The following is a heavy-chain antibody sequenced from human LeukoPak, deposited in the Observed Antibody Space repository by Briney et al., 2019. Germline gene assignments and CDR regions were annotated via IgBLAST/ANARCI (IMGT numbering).Heavy chain of an antibody. CDR3: AKEELLWFGEAEQYFDY. Sequence: GGSLRLSCAASGFTFNSYSMNWVRQAPGKGLEWVSYISSSSSTVYYADSVKGRFTISRDNAKNSLYLQMNSLRAEDTAVYYCAKEELLWFGEAEQYFDYWGQGTLVTVSS. J-gene: IGHJ4*02. D-gene: IGHD3-10*01. CDR2: ISSSSSTV. V-gene: IGHV3-48*04. CDR1: GFTFNSYS.